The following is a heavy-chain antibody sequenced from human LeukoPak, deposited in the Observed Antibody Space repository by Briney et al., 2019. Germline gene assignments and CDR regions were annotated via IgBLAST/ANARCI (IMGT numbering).Heavy chain of an antibody. V-gene: IGHV3-23*01. CDR2: ISGNGGFT. Sequence: PGGSLRLSCAASGFTFSNYGMNWVRQAPGKGLEWVATISGNGGFTYYADSVKGRSTISRDNSKNTLYLQMNSLKTEDTAVYYCTTDRLGGILWFGELGLVGGQGTLVTVSS. CDR1: GFTFSNYG. CDR3: TTDRLGGILWFGELGLV. J-gene: IGHJ4*02. D-gene: IGHD3-10*01.